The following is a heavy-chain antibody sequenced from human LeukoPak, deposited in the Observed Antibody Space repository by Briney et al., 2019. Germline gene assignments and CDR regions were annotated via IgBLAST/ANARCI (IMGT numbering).Heavy chain of an antibody. D-gene: IGHD5-18*01. Sequence: PGGSLRLSCAASGFTFSSYAMSWVRQAPGKGLEWVSTISGSGGSTYYADSVKGRFTISRDNSKNTVYLQMNSLRAEDTAVYYCAKDHGYSYGYPGYWGQGTLVTVSS. CDR3: AKDHGYSYGYPGY. CDR2: ISGSGGST. J-gene: IGHJ4*02. V-gene: IGHV3-23*01. CDR1: GFTFSSYA.